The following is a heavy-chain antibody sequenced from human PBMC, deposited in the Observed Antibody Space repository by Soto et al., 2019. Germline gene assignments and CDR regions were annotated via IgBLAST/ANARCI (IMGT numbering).Heavy chain of an antibody. V-gene: IGHV4-30-4*01. CDR2: IYYSGST. CDR3: ATVDYDFWSGLAY. J-gene: IGHJ4*02. Sequence: SETLSLTCTVSGGSISSGDYYWSWIRQPPGKGLEWIGYIYYSGSTYYNPSLKSRVTISVDASKNQFSLKLSSVTAADTAVYYCATVDYDFWSGLAYWGQGTLVTVS. CDR1: GGSISSGDYY. D-gene: IGHD3-3*01.